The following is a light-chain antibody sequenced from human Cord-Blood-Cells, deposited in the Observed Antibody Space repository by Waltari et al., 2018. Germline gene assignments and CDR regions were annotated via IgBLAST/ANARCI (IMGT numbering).Light chain of an antibody. V-gene: IGKV1-39*01. CDR3: QQSYSTPRYT. J-gene: IGKJ2*01. Sequence: DIQMTQSLSSLSASVGERVTITCRASQSISSYLNWYQQQPGKAPKLLIYAASSVQSGVPSKISGSGAWTDFTLTNISPQPEEFATYYCQQSYSTPRYTFGQGTKLEIK. CDR1: QSISSY. CDR2: AAS.